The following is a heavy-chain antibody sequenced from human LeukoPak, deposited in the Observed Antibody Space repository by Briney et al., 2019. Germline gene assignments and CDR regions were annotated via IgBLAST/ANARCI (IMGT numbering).Heavy chain of an antibody. J-gene: IGHJ3*02. V-gene: IGHV1-2*02. CDR1: GYTFTAYY. CDR2: INPNSGGT. Sequence: ASVKVSCKASGYTFTAYYMHWVRQAPGQGLEWMGWINPNSGGTNYAQKFQGRVTMTRDTSISTAYMELSRLRSDDTAVYYCARVRRCSGGSCYRLGAFDIWGQGTMVTVSS. CDR3: ARVRRCSGGSCYRLGAFDI. D-gene: IGHD2-15*01.